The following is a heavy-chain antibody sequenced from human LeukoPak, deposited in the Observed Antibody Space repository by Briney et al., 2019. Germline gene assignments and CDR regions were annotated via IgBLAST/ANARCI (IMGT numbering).Heavy chain of an antibody. CDR1: GFTFSSYA. CDR3: AKDYAIFGVEYYFDY. V-gene: IGHV3-23*01. CDR2: ISGSGGST. J-gene: IGHJ4*02. Sequence: GGSLRLSXAASGFTFSSYAMSWVRQAPGKGLEWVSAISGSGGSTYYADSVKGRFTISRDNSKNTLYLQMNSLRAEDTAVYYCAKDYAIFGVEYYFDYWGQGTLVTVSS. D-gene: IGHD3-3*01.